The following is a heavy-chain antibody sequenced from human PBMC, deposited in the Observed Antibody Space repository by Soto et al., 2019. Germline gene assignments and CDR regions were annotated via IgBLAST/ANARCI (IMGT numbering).Heavy chain of an antibody. CDR2: IVVGSGNT. Sequence: SVKVSCKASGFTFTSSAVQWVRQARGQRLEWIGWIVVGSGNTNYAQKFQERVTITRDMSTSTAYMELSSLRSEDTAVYYCAKDRGIIVKGGDALDVWGQGTKVTVSS. V-gene: IGHV1-58*01. J-gene: IGHJ3*01. D-gene: IGHD3-16*01. CDR3: AKDRGIIVKGGDALDV. CDR1: GFTFTSSA.